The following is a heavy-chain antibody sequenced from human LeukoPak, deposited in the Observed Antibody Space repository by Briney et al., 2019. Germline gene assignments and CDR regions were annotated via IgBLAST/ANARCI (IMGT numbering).Heavy chain of an antibody. D-gene: IGHD6-13*01. J-gene: IGHJ6*03. CDR2: INHSGST. V-gene: IGHV4-38-2*02. CDR3: ASLRVGSSFGYQYYIDV. CDR1: GYSISSGYY. Sequence: SETLSLTCTVSGYSISSGYYWSWIRQPPGKGLEWIGEINHSGSTNYNPSLKSRVTISVDTSKNQFSLKLSSVTAADTAVYYCASLRVGSSFGYQYYIDVWGKGTTVTVSS.